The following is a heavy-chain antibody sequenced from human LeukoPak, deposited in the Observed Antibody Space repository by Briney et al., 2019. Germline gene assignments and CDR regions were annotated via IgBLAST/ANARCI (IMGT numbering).Heavy chain of an antibody. Sequence: LTGGSLRLSCAASGFTFSSYAMNWVRQAPGKGLEWVSGTGSTGVSTFYADSVKGRFTVSRDNSKNTLSLQMNSLRAEDTAVYYCATGMWGYCSATSCPLDFWGQGTLVTVSS. CDR2: TGSTGVST. D-gene: IGHD2-2*01. V-gene: IGHV3-23*01. CDR3: ATGMWGYCSATSCPLDF. CDR1: GFTFSSYA. J-gene: IGHJ4*02.